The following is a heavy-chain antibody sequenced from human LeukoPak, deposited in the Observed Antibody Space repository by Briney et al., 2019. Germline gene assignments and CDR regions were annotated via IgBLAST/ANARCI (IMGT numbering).Heavy chain of an antibody. J-gene: IGHJ4*02. Sequence: GGSLRLSCAASGFTFSSYWMHWVRQAPGKGLVWVSRINSDGSSTSYADSVKGRLTISRDNAKTTLYLQMNSLRAEDTAVYYCARGGVLLWFGELLDQYYFDYWGQGTLVTVSS. CDR2: INSDGSST. CDR3: ARGGVLLWFGELLDQYYFDY. V-gene: IGHV3-74*01. D-gene: IGHD3-10*01. CDR1: GFTFSSYW.